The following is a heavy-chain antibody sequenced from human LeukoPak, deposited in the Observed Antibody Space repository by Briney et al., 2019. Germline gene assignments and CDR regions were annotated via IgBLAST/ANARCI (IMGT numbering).Heavy chain of an antibody. D-gene: IGHD3-3*01. CDR3: ARSKGTYYDFWTGAGGIWFHP. CDR1: GGSISSGSYY. V-gene: IGHV4-61*02. Sequence: SETLSLTCTVSGGSISSGSYYWSWIRQPAGKGLEWIGRIYTSGSTNYNPSLKSRVTISVDTSKNQFSLKLSSVTAADTAMYYCARSKGTYYDFWTGAGGIWFHPWAQGTLVTVSS. J-gene: IGHJ5*02. CDR2: IYTSGST.